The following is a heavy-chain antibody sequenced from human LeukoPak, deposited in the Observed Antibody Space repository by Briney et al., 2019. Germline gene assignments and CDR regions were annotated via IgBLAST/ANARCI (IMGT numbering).Heavy chain of an antibody. Sequence: GGSLRLSCAASGFTFSTYWMSWVRQAPGKGLEWVANIKEDGSEKYYGASVKGRFTISRDNAKNSLYLQMNSLRAEETAVYYCARDSSGYQWGQGTLVTASS. V-gene: IGHV3-7*01. D-gene: IGHD3-22*01. CDR3: ARDSSGYQ. J-gene: IGHJ4*02. CDR2: IKEDGSEK. CDR1: GFTFSTYW.